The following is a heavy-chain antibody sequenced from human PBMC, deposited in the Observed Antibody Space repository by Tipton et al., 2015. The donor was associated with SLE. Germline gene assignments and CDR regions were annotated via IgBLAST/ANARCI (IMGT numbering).Heavy chain of an antibody. CDR3: ARAIGANFFNF. CDR2: MFHRGTN. V-gene: IGHV4-55*01. D-gene: IGHD3-16*01. Sequence: LSCAASGLTLSDAWMTWVRQAPGKGLEWVGEMFHRGTNYYNPSLETRITISVDTSKLQFSLRLTSVNAADTAMYYCARAIGANFFNFCGLGALVTVSS. CDR1: GLTLSDAW. J-gene: IGHJ4*02.